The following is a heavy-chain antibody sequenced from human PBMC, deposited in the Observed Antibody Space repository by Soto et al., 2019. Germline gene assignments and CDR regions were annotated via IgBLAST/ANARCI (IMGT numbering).Heavy chain of an antibody. CDR2: IYWDDDN. V-gene: IGHV2-5*02. CDR3: AHRQGSGELRFGV. Sequence: QITFKESGPTLVKPTQTLTLTCTFSWFSLSPSGVGVGWIRQSPGKALEWLALIYWDDDNGYSPCLKSSLTISNDTPKNHVVLPRTNMDPVDTGTDYCAHRQGSGELRFGVWGQGTLVTVAS. D-gene: IGHD1-26*01. J-gene: IGHJ4*02. CDR1: WFSLSPSGVG.